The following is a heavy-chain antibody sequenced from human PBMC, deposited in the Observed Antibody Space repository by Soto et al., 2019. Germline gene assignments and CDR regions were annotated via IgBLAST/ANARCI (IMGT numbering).Heavy chain of an antibody. CDR1: GGSISSSNW. CDR2: IYHIGST. D-gene: IGHD4-17*01. J-gene: IGHJ6*02. V-gene: IGHV4-4*02. Sequence: QVQLQESGPGLVKPSGTLSLTCAVSGGSISSSNWWSWVRQPPGKGLEWIGEIYHIGSTNYNPSHKSRVTISVDKTKNQFSLKLSSVTAADTAVYYCASARKGGATVTTNYYGMDVWGQGTTVTVSS. CDR3: ASARKGGATVTTNYYGMDV.